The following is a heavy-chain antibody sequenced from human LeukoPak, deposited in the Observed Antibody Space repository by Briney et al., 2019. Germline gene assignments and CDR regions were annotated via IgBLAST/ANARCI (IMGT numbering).Heavy chain of an antibody. Sequence: SVKVSCKASGGTFSSYAISWVRQAPGQGLEWMGGIIPIFGTANYAQKFQGRVTITADESTSTAYMELSSLRSEDTAVYYCASRPSQSYYYDSSGYYYDSRLDYWGQGTLVTVSS. CDR1: GGTFSSYA. V-gene: IGHV1-69*13. CDR2: IIPIFGTA. J-gene: IGHJ4*02. D-gene: IGHD3-22*01. CDR3: ASRPSQSYYYDSSGYYYDSRLDY.